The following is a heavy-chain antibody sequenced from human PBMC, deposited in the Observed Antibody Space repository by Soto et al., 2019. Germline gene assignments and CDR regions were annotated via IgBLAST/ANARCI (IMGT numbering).Heavy chain of an antibody. D-gene: IGHD6-13*01. V-gene: IGHV5-51*01. CDR3: ARSNLYSSSWYYYYYGMDV. CDR2: IFPADSET. Sequence: GESLKISCKGSQYDFTNYWVGWVRQMPGKGLEWMGIIFPADSETRYSPSFQGQVTISADKSISTAYLQWSSLKASDTAIYYCARSNLYSSSWYYYYYGMDVWGQGTTVTVSS. J-gene: IGHJ6*02. CDR1: QYDFTNYW.